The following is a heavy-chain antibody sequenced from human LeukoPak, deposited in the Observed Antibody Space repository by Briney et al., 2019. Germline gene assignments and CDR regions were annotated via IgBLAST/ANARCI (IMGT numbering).Heavy chain of an antibody. V-gene: IGHV5-51*01. CDR3: ARRGGLVDTFDI. J-gene: IGHJ3*02. CDR2: IYPGDSDT. D-gene: IGHD6-6*01. Sequence: GESLKISCKGSEDSFTNYWIGWVRQMPGKGLECMGIIYPGDSDTRYSPSFQGQVTISADMSISTAYLQWSSLKASDTAMYYCARRGGLVDTFDIWGQGTMVTVSS. CDR1: EDSFTNYW.